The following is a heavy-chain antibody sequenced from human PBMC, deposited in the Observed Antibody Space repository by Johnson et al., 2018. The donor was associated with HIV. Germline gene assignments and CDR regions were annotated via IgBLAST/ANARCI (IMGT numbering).Heavy chain of an antibody. Sequence: VQLLESGGGLVQPGGSLRLSCAASGFTVGSDYMSWVRQAPGKGLEWVANIKQDGSEKYYVDSVKGRFTISRYNAKNSLYLQMNSLRAEDTAVYYCAKGEGAYDSSGYYRPDAFDIWGQGTMVTVSS. J-gene: IGHJ3*02. CDR3: AKGEGAYDSSGYYRPDAFDI. D-gene: IGHD3-22*01. CDR2: IKQDGSEK. V-gene: IGHV3-7*03. CDR1: GFTVGSDY.